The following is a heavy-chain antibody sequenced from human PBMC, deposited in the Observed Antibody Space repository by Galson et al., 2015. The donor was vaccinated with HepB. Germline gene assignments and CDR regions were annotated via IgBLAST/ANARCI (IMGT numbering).Heavy chain of an antibody. V-gene: IGHV3-48*02. CDR2: ISSSSSTI. D-gene: IGHD2-15*01. CDR1: GFTFSSYS. Sequence: SLRLSCAASGFTFSSYSMNWVRQAPGKGLKWVSYISSSSSTIYYADSVKGRFTISRDNAKNSLYLQMNSLRDEDTAVYYCAITSGMLPNYFDYWGQGTLVTVSS. J-gene: IGHJ4*02. CDR3: AITSGMLPNYFDY.